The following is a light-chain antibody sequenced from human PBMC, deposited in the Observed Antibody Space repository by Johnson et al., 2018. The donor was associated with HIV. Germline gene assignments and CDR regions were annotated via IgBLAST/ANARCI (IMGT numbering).Light chain of an antibody. CDR2: DNN. J-gene: IGLJ1*01. Sequence: QSVLTQPPSVSAAPGQKVTISCSGSSSNIGNNYVSWYQQLPGTAPKLLIYDNNKRPSGIPDRFSGSKSGSSATLGFTGLQTGDEADYYCGTWDSSLSAGRVFGTGTKVTVL. CDR1: SSNIGNNY. CDR3: GTWDSSLSAGRV. V-gene: IGLV1-51*01.